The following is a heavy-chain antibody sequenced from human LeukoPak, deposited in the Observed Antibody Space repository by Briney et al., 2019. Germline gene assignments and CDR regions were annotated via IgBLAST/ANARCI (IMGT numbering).Heavy chain of an antibody. J-gene: IGHJ4*02. CDR3: ARGDTSGYYSYYFDY. D-gene: IGHD3-22*01. Sequence: GASVKVSCKASGDTFANYGISWVRQAPGQGLEWMGWISAFNGYTNYAQKVQGRVTMTTDTSTSTAYMELRSLRSDDTAVYYCARGDTSGYYSYYFDYWGQGTLVTVSS. CDR2: ISAFNGYT. CDR1: GDTFANYG. V-gene: IGHV1-18*01.